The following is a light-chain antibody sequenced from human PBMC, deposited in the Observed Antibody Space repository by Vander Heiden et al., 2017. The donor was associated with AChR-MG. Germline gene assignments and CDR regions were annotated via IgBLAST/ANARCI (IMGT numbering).Light chain of an antibody. Sequence: DIQLTQSPSFLSASVGDRVTITCRASQGISSYLAWYQQKPGKAPKLLIYAASTLQSGVPSRFSGSGSGTEFTLTTYYCQQLNSYPPTFGGGTKVEIK. CDR1: QGISSY. V-gene: IGKV1-9*01. CDR2: AAS. J-gene: IGKJ4*01. CDR3: QQLNSYPPT.